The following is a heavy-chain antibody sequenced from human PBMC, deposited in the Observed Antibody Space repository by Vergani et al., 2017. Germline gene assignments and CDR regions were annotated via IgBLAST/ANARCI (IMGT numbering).Heavy chain of an antibody. CDR2: FDPEDGET. J-gene: IGHJ6*02. V-gene: IGHV1-24*01. CDR3: ATGPLEAAGTYYYYGMDV. Sequence: QVQLVQSGAEVKKPGASVKVSCKVSGYTLTELSMHWVRQAPGKGLEWMGGFDPEDGETIYAQKFQGRVTMTEDTSTDTAYMELSSLRSEDTAVYYCATGPLEAAGTYYYYGMDVWGQGTLVTVSS. CDR1: GYTLTELS. D-gene: IGHD6-13*01.